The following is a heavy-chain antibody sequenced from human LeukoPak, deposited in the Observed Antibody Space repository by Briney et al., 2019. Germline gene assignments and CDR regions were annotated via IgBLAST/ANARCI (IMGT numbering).Heavy chain of an antibody. V-gene: IGHV4-31*03. J-gene: IGHJ3*02. CDR2: IYYSGST. CDR1: GGSINSRGYY. CDR3: ASRPQYYDSSGYYYYAFDI. D-gene: IGHD3-22*01. Sequence: SQTLSLTCTVSGGSINSRGYYWSWIRQYPGKGLEWIGYIYYSGSTYYNPSLKSRVTISVDTSKNQFSLKLSSVTAADTAVYYCASRPQYYDSSGYYYYAFDIWGQGTMVTVSS.